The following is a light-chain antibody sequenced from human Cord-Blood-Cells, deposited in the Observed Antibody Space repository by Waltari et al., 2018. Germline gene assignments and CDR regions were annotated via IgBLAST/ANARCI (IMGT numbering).Light chain of an antibody. Sequence: DIQMTQSPSSLSASVGDRVTITCRASQSISSYLNWYQQKPGKAPKLLIYAASSLQSGVPSRFSGSRSGTDFTLTISSLQPEDFATYYCQQSYSTPHTFCQGTKLEIK. V-gene: IGKV1-39*01. CDR3: QQSYSTPHT. J-gene: IGKJ2*01. CDR1: QSISSY. CDR2: AAS.